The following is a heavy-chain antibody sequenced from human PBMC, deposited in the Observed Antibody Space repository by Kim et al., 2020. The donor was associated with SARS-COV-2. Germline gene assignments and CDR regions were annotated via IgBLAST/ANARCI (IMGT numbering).Heavy chain of an antibody. V-gene: IGHV3-48*03. CDR3: AVWGSDSGYNIDY. J-gene: IGHJ4*02. D-gene: IGHD5-12*01. Sequence: YADSVKGRFTISRDNAKNSLYLQMNSLRAEDTAVYYCAVWGSDSGYNIDYWGQGTLVTVSS.